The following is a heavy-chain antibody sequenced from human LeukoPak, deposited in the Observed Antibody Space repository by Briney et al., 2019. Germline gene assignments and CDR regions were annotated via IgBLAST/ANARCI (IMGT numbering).Heavy chain of an antibody. CDR1: GFTFSSYG. CDR2: IRYDGSNK. CDR3: AKSQGITMIVVVLSDAFDI. J-gene: IGHJ3*02. D-gene: IGHD3-22*01. V-gene: IGHV3-30*02. Sequence: PGGSLRLSCAASGFTFSSYGMHWVRQAPGKGLEWVAFIRYDGSNKYYADSVKGRFTISRDNSKNTLYLQMNSLRAEDTAVYYCAKSQGITMIVVVLSDAFDIWGQGTMVTVSS.